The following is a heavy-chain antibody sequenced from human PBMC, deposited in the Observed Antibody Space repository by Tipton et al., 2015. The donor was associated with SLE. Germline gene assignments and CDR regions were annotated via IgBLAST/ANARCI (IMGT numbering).Heavy chain of an antibody. CDR1: GYTLTELS. J-gene: IGHJ4*02. CDR2: FDPEDGET. CDR3: VSSRPADILIGHYRGGFHY. V-gene: IGHV1-24*01. D-gene: IGHD3-9*01. Sequence: QVQLVQSGAEVKKPGASVKVSCKVSGYTLTELSMHWVRQAPGKGLEWMGGFDPEDGETIYAQKFQGRVTMTEDASTDAAYMELSNLRSDDSSVYYCVSSRPADILIGHYRGGFHYWGQGELVSVSS.